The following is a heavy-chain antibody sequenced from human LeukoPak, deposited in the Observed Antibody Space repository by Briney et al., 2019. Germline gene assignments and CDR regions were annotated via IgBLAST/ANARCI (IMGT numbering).Heavy chain of an antibody. CDR3: ARGVGEFLYYYYYYMDV. J-gene: IGHJ6*03. CDR2: IYYSGRT. CDR1: GGSISSSSNY. Sequence: SETLSLTCTVSGGSISSSSNYWGWIRQPPGRGLEWIGTIYYSGRTYYNPSLKSRVTISVDTSKNQFSLKLSSVTAADTAVYYCARGVGEFLYYYYYYMDVWGKGTTVTVSS. D-gene: IGHD3-10*01. V-gene: IGHV4-39*07.